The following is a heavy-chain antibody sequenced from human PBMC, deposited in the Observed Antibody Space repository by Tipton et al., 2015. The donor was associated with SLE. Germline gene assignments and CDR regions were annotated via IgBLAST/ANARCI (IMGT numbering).Heavy chain of an antibody. V-gene: IGHV3-48*04. CDR1: GFTFSSYS. Sequence: SLRLSCAASGFTFSSYSMNWVRQAPGKGLEWVSYISSSSSTIYYADSVKGRFTISRDNAKNSLYLQMNSLRAEDTAVYYCARDRLWELLRFDYWGQGTLVTVSS. CDR2: ISSSSSTI. D-gene: IGHD1-26*01. J-gene: IGHJ4*02. CDR3: ARDRLWELLRFDY.